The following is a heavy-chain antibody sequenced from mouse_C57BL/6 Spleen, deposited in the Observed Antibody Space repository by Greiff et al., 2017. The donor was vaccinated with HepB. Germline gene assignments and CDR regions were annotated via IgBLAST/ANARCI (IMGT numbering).Heavy chain of an antibody. CDR1: GYTFTDYN. Sequence: VQLQQSGPELVKPGASVKMSCKASGYTFTDYNMHWVKQSHGKSLEWIGYINPNNGGTSYNQKFKGKATLTVNKSSSTAYMELRSLTSEDSAVYYCARSPLVATRYFDVWGTGTTVTVSS. CDR2: INPNNGGT. CDR3: ARSPLVATRYFDV. V-gene: IGHV1-22*01. J-gene: IGHJ1*03. D-gene: IGHD1-1*01.